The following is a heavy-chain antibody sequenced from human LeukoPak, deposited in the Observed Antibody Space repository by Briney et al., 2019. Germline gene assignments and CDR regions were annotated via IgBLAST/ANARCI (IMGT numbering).Heavy chain of an antibody. J-gene: IGHJ4*02. CDR3: ARDTYYYDSSPYTFDY. CDR1: GFTFSSHE. Sequence: GGSLRLSCAASGFTFSSHEMNWVRQAPGKGLERVSYSSNSGGTIHYADSVKGRFTISRDNAKNSLYLQMDSLRVEDTAVYYCARDTYYYDSSPYTFDYWGQGTLVTVSS. CDR2: SSNSGGTI. V-gene: IGHV3-48*03. D-gene: IGHD3-22*01.